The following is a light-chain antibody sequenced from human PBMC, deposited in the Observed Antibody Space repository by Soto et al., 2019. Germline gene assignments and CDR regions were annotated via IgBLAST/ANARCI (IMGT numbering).Light chain of an antibody. CDR2: TSS. Sequence: IHMTQSPASLSASVGDRVTISCRASQSIGRNLDWYQQKAGKAPTLLMFTSSNLQSGVPARFSGSGSGTDFIFTISSLQPEDFATYYCQQSYSTPPTFGQGTKVDIK. CDR3: QQSYSTPPT. V-gene: IGKV1-39*01. CDR1: QSIGRN. J-gene: IGKJ1*01.